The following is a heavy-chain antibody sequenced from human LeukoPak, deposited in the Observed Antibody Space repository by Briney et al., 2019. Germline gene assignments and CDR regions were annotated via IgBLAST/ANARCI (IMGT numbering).Heavy chain of an antibody. CDR3: ARRSWYHYFDY. D-gene: IGHD6-13*01. V-gene: IGHV4-39*01. CDR2: IYYSGST. J-gene: IGHJ4*02. CDR1: GGSISSSSYY. Sequence: PSETLSLTCTVSGGSISSSSYYWGWIRQPPGKGLEWIGSIYYSGSTYYNPSLKSRVTISVDTSKNQFSLKLSSVTAADTAMYYCARRSWYHYFDYWGQGTLVTVSS.